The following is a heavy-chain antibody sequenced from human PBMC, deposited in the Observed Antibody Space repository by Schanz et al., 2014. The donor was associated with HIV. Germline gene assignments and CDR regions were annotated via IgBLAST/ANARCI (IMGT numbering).Heavy chain of an antibody. D-gene: IGHD2-15*01. V-gene: IGHV1-2*02. Sequence: QVQLVQSGAEVKKPGASVKVSCKASGYTFTSYAISWVRQAPGQGLEWMGWINPTNGKTFYTQKFRGRVTMTRDTSVNTASMEVSRLMSDDTAVYYCARNQYQMLPFDFWGQGTLVTVSS. J-gene: IGHJ4*02. CDR3: ARNQYQMLPFDF. CDR1: GYTFTSYA. CDR2: INPTNGKT.